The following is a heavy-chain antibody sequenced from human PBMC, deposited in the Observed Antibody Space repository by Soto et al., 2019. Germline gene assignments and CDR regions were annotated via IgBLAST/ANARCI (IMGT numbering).Heavy chain of an antibody. V-gene: IGHV3-11*01. CDR2: ISSSGSTI. J-gene: IGHJ3*02. CDR3: ARGVTGYSSSWYQLPNAFDI. CDR1: GFTFSDYY. Sequence: GGSLRLSCAASGFTFSDYYMSWIRQAPGNGLEWVSYISSSGSTIYYADSVKGRFTISRDNAKNSLYLQMNSLRAEDTAVYYCARGVTGYSSSWYQLPNAFDIWGQGTMVTVSS. D-gene: IGHD6-13*01.